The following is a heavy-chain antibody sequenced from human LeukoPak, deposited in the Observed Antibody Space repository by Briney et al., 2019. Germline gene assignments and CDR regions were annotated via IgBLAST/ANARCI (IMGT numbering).Heavy chain of an antibody. D-gene: IGHD3-10*01. J-gene: IGHJ4*02. Sequence: KPSETLSLTCTVSGASISSYYYNWIRQTAGRGLEWIGRLYISGSTDYNPSLKNRVTISVVTSNNQFSLKLNSVTAADTAVYFCARDLSGSLYFDYWGQGVLVTVSS. CDR1: GASISSYY. CDR2: LYISGST. V-gene: IGHV4-4*07. CDR3: ARDLSGSLYFDY.